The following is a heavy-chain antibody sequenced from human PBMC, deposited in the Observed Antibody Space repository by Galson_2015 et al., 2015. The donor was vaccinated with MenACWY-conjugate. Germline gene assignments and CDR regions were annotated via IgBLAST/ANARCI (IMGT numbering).Heavy chain of an antibody. D-gene: IGHD5-18*01. J-gene: IGHJ6*03. V-gene: IGHV1-69*06. CDR3: ARDRGVTALATKQFYYYMDV. CDR2: IIPIFGTA. Sequence: CKASGGTSSSYAISWVRQAPGQGLEWMGGIIPIFGTANYAQKFQGRVTITADKSTSTAYMELSSLKSEDTAVYYCARDRGVTALATKQFYYYMDVWGKGTTVTVSS. CDR1: GGTSSSYA.